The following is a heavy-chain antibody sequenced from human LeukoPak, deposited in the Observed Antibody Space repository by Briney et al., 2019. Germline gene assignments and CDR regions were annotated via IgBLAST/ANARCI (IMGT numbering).Heavy chain of an antibody. V-gene: IGHV1-3*01. J-gene: IGHJ4*02. D-gene: IGHD2-2*01. CDR3: ARDGWPGQLLSVVYFDY. CDR2: INAGNGNT. Sequence: ASVKVSCKASGYTFTAHAVHWVRQAPGQRLEWMGWINAGNGNTKYSQKFQGRVTITRDTSASTAYMELSSLRSEDTAVYYCARDGWPGQLLSVVYFDYWGRGTLVTVSS. CDR1: GYTFTAHA.